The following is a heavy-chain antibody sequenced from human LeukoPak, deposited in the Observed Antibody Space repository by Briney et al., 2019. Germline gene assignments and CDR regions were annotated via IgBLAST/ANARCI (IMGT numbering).Heavy chain of an antibody. J-gene: IGHJ2*01. D-gene: IGHD2-15*01. V-gene: IGHV4-34*01. Sequence: SETLSLTCAVYGGSFSGYYWSWIRQPPGKGLEWIGEINHSGSTNYNPSLKSRVTISVDTPKNQFSLKLSSVTAADTAVYYCARAVAATHWYFDLWGRGTLVTVSS. CDR2: INHSGST. CDR1: GGSFSGYY. CDR3: ARAVAATHWYFDL.